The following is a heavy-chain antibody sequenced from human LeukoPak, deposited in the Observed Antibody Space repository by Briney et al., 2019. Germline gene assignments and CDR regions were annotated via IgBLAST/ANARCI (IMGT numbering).Heavy chain of an antibody. V-gene: IGHV1-2*02. CDR1: GYTFTGYY. J-gene: IGHJ4*02. Sequence: ASVKVSCKASGYTFTGYYMHWVRQAPGQGLEWMGWINPNSGGTNYAQKFQGRVTMTRDTSISTAYMELSRLRSDDTAVYYCARDLDDSSGYYYMFFDYWGQGTLVTVSS. D-gene: IGHD3-22*01. CDR3: ARDLDDSSGYYYMFFDY. CDR2: INPNSGGT.